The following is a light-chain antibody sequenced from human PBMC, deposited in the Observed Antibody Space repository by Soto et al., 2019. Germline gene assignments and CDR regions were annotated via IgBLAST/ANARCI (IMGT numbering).Light chain of an antibody. CDR2: KAS. J-gene: IGKJ1*01. CDR3: QQYDVYST. Sequence: DIQMTQSPSTLSASVGDRVIITCRASQSISGWLAWYQQKPGIAPKLLIYKASTLQDGVPPRFSGSGFGTEFTLTIISLQPDDCGIYYCQQYDVYSTFGQWTKVDIK. V-gene: IGKV1-5*03. CDR1: QSISGW.